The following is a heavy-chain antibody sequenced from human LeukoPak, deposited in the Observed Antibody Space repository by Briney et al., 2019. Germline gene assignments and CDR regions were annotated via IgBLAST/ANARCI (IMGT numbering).Heavy chain of an antibody. CDR2: INSDASGT. J-gene: IGHJ4*02. Sequence: PGGSLRLSCAASTFTFSGYWMHRVRQAPGKGLVWVSRINSDASGTRNADSVKGRCTISSDNAENTLYPHMNSHTAKDTAADYCSRDLMVGSPFDSWGQGNLVTVSS. CDR3: SRDLMVGSPFDS. CDR1: TFTFSGYW. V-gene: IGHV3-74*01. D-gene: IGHD2-8*01.